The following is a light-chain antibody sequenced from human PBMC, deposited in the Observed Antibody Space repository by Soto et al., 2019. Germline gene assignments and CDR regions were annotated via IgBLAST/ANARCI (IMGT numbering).Light chain of an antibody. CDR3: QQYNSYSPT. CDR2: DAS. Sequence: DIQMTQSPSTLSASVGDRVTITCRASQSISSWLAWYQQKPGKAPKLLIYDASSLESGVPSRFSGSGSGTEFTLTISSLQPDDFATYYCQQYNSYSPTLGQETRVDIK. CDR1: QSISSW. J-gene: IGKJ1*01. V-gene: IGKV1-5*01.